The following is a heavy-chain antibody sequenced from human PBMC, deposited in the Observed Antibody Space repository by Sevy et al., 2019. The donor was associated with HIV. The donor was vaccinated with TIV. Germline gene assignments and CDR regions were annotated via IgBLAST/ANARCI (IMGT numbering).Heavy chain of an antibody. J-gene: IGHJ3*02. Sequence: SETLSLTCAVYGGSFSGYYWSWIRQPPGRGLEWIGEINHSGSTNYNPSLKSRVTISEDTSKNKFYLKLSPVTAADTAVYYCARHCGSTSCSHAFDIWGQGTVVTVSS. D-gene: IGHD2-2*01. CDR2: INHSGST. CDR3: ARHCGSTSCSHAFDI. CDR1: GGSFSGYY. V-gene: IGHV4-34*01.